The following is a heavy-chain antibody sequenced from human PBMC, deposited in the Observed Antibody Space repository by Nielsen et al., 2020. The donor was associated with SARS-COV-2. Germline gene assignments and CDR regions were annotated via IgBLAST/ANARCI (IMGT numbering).Heavy chain of an antibody. CDR3: ARAPDVDILTGSYSDGFDS. J-gene: IGHJ3*01. CDR1: GGSFSGYC. D-gene: IGHD3-9*01. Sequence: SETLSLTCAVYGGSFSGYCWSWIRQPPGKALEWIGEIDHSGNTHYNPSLRGRVTISKDTSKNQFSLRLTSVTAADTAMFYCARAPDVDILTGSYSDGFDSWGRGTMVSVSS. CDR2: IDHSGNT. V-gene: IGHV4-34*01.